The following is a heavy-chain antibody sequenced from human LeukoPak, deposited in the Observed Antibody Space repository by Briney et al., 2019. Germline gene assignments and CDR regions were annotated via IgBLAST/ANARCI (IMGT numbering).Heavy chain of an antibody. J-gene: IGHJ4*02. CDR1: GFTFGVSW. CDR3: VKDRGWNTFDY. CDR2: IKEDGSVK. D-gene: IGHD1/OR15-1a*01. Sequence: PGGSLRLSCAASGFTFGVSWMSWVRQAPGKGLEWVGNIKEDGSVKNYVDSVKGRLTISRDNAKSSLFLQMNNLRVEDTAVYDCVKDRGWNTFDYWGQGILVTVSS. V-gene: IGHV3-7*01.